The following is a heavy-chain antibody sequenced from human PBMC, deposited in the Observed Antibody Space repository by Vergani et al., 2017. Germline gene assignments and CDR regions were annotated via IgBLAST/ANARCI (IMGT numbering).Heavy chain of an antibody. CDR3: ASSTGSSSWHYYFDY. Sequence: EVQLVESGGGLVQPGGSLRLSCAASGFTFSSYSMNWVRQAPGKGLEWVSYISSSSSTIYYADSVKGRFTISRDNAKNSLYLQMNSLRAEDTAVYYCASSTGSSSWHYYFDYWGQGTLVTVSS. CDR2: ISSSSSTI. J-gene: IGHJ4*02. V-gene: IGHV3-48*01. CDR1: GFTFSSYS. D-gene: IGHD6-13*01.